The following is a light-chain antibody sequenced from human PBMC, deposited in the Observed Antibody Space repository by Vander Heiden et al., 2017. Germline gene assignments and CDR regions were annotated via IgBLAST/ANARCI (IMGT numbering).Light chain of an antibody. J-gene: IGLJ2*01. V-gene: IGLV3-1*01. CDR3: QAWDSSTVV. Sequence: SYELTQPPSVSVSPGQTASITCSGDKLGDKYACWYQQKPGQSPVLVIYQDSKRPSGIPERSSGSNSGNTATLTISGTQAMDEADYYCQAWDSSTVVFGGGTKLTLL. CDR2: QDS. CDR1: KLGDKY.